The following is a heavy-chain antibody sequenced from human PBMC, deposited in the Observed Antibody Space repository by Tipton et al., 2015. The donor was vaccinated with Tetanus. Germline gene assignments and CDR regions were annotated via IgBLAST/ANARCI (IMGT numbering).Heavy chain of an antibody. CDR2: IYYSGST. CDR3: ARVDVYRWLLLDY. CDR1: GGSISSGGYY. Sequence: TLSLTCTVSGGSISSGGYYWSWIRQHPGKGLEWIGYIYYSGSTYYNPSLKSRVTISVDTSKNQFSLKLSSVTAADTAVYYCARVDVYRWLLLDYWGQGTLVTVSS. D-gene: IGHD3-22*01. J-gene: IGHJ4*02. V-gene: IGHV4-31*03.